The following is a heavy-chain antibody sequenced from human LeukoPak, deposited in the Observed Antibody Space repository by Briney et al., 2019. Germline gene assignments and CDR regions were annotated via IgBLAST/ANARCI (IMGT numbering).Heavy chain of an antibody. V-gene: IGHV3-23*01. CDR2: VSGSGEGT. D-gene: IGHD2-2*01. J-gene: IGHJ3*02. CDR1: GFTFSNYA. CDR3: ARDPGYCSSSSCYAFDI. Sequence: GGSLRLSCAASGFTFSNYAMGWVRQAPGRGLEWVSTVSGSGEGTYYTDSVKGRFTISRDNAKNSLYLQMNSLRAEDTAVYYCARDPGYCSSSSCYAFDIWGQGTMVTVSS.